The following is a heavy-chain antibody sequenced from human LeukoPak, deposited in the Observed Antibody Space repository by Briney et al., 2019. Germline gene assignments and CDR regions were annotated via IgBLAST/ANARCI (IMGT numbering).Heavy chain of an antibody. V-gene: IGHV3-23*01. CDR3: ANNFGDYPVY. Sequence: GGSLRLSCAASGLTFSSYGMSWVRQAPGKGLEWVSSISSTGGTTYYADSVKGRFTISRDNSKNTLYLQMNSLRAEDTAVYYCANNFGDYPVYWGQGTLVTVSS. CDR1: GLTFSSYG. D-gene: IGHD4-17*01. J-gene: IGHJ4*02. CDR2: ISSTGGTT.